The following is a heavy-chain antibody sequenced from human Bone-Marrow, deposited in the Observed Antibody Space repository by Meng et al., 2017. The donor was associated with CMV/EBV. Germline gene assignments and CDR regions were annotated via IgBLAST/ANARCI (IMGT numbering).Heavy chain of an antibody. Sequence: GGSLRLSCAASGFTFSSYSMHWVRQAPGKGLEWVSAISGSGGSTYYADSVKGRFTISRDNSKNTLYLQMNSLRAEDTAVYYCAKDRKISIAARPAVFYFDYWGQGTLVTVSS. CDR3: AKDRKISIAARPAVFYFDY. CDR2: ISGSGGST. D-gene: IGHD6-6*01. V-gene: IGHV3-23*01. J-gene: IGHJ4*02. CDR1: GFTFSSYS.